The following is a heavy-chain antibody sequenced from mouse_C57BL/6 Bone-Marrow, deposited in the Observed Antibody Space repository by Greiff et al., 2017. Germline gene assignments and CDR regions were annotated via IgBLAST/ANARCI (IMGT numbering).Heavy chain of an antibody. Sequence: EVQLQQSGAELVRPGASVKMSCTASGFNFNDDYMHWVKQRPEQGLEWIGWLDPANGDTAYASKFQGKATITVDTSSNTAYLQLSSLTSDDTAVYDGSRIAYWVRGTVVTVSA. CDR3: SRIAY. CDR2: LDPANGDT. V-gene: IGHV14-4*01. CDR1: GFNFNDDY. J-gene: IGHJ3*01.